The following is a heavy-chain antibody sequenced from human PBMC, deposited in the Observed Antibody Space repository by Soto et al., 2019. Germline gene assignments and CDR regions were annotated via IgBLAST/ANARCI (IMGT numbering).Heavy chain of an antibody. CDR3: AREGPNCDWDYYYGMDV. V-gene: IGHV4-34*01. Sequence: LETLFFTCAVCGWPFCGYYWSWLRQHPGKGLEWIEEINHSGCTNYHPCRKTRVTISVDTSQTQFSLKLSSATAADTAVYYCAREGPNCDWDYYYGMDVWGQGTTVPVSS. CDR1: GWPFCGYY. J-gene: IGHJ6*02. D-gene: IGHD2-21*02. CDR2: INHSGCT.